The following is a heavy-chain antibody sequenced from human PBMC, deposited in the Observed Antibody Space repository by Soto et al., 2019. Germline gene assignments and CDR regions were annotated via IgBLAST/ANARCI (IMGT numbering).Heavy chain of an antibody. CDR2: IRSKGNSYAT. V-gene: IGHV3-73*01. CDR1: GFNFDDSA. Sequence: GGSLRLSCAASGFNFDDSAMHWVRQASGKGLEWVGRIRSKGNSYATAYAASVKGRFTISRDDSKNTAYLQMNSLKTEDTAVYYCTRHLVDYWGQGTLVTVSS. J-gene: IGHJ4*02. CDR3: TRHLVDY.